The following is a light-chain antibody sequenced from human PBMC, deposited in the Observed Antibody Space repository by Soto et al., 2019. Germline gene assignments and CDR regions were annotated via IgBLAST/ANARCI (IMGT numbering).Light chain of an antibody. CDR1: QSVSSSY. Sequence: IVLTPSPGTLSLSPGERATLSCRSSQSVSSSYLAWYQQKPGQAPRLLIYGASSRATGIPDRFSGSGSGTDFTLTISRLEPEDFAVYYCQQYGSSPQGTFGQGTKVDIK. CDR3: QQYGSSPQGT. CDR2: GAS. V-gene: IGKV3-20*01. J-gene: IGKJ1*01.